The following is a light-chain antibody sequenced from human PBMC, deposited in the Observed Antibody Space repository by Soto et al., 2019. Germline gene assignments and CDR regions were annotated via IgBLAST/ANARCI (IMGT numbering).Light chain of an antibody. CDR2: DAS. V-gene: IGKV3-11*01. Sequence: EIVLTQSPATLSLSPGERATLSCSASQSVSSYLAWYQQKPGQAPRLLLYDASNRATGIPARFSGSGSGTDFALTISSLEPEDFAVYCCQRHSNLPPTFGQGTKVEIK. J-gene: IGKJ1*01. CDR1: QSVSSY. CDR3: QRHSNLPPT.